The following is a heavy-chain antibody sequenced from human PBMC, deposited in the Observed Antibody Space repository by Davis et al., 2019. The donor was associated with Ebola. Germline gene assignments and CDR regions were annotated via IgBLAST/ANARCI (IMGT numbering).Heavy chain of an antibody. Sequence: PSETLSLTCTVSGGSISSYYWSWIRQPPGKGLEWIGYIYYSGTTNYNPSLKSRVTISVDTSKNQFSLKLSSVTAADTAVYYCARHRDTAMIYYFDYWGQGTLVTVSS. CDR1: GGSISSYY. V-gene: IGHV4-59*08. D-gene: IGHD5-18*01. CDR3: ARHRDTAMIYYFDY. CDR2: IYYSGTT. J-gene: IGHJ4*02.